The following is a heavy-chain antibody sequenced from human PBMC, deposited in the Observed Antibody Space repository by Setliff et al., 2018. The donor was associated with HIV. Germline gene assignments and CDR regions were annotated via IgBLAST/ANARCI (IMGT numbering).Heavy chain of an antibody. Sequence: ASVKVSCKASGYTFTSFGISWVRQAPGQGLEWMGRISAYNGNTDHAQRLQGRVTMTTDTSTRTAYMELRSLRSDDTAVYYCARTIGLLWFGELDSWGQGTPVTVSS. CDR1: GYTFTSFG. D-gene: IGHD3-10*01. CDR2: ISAYNGNT. V-gene: IGHV1-18*01. J-gene: IGHJ5*01. CDR3: ARTIGLLWFGELDS.